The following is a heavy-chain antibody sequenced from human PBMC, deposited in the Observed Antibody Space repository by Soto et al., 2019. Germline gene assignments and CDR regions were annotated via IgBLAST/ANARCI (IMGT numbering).Heavy chain of an antibody. D-gene: IGHD1-1*01. CDR2: IYYSGST. Sequence: TLSLTCTVSGGSISSGDYYWSWIRQPPGKGLEWIGYIYYSGSTYYNPSLKSRVTISVDTSKNQFSLKLSSVTAADTAAYYCARGGTLEAFDIWGQGTMVTVSS. CDR1: GGSISSGDYY. V-gene: IGHV4-30-4*01. CDR3: ARGGTLEAFDI. J-gene: IGHJ3*02.